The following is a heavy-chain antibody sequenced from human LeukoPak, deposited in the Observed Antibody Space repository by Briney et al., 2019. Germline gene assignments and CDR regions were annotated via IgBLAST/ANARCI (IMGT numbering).Heavy chain of an antibody. CDR3: ARAVCSSTSCYSAFDI. J-gene: IGHJ3*02. Sequence: SVKVSCKASGGTFSSYAISWARQAPGQGLEWMGRIIPILGIANYAQKFQGRVTITADKSTSTAYMELSSLRSEDTAVYYCARAVCSSTSCYSAFDIWGQGTMVTVSS. CDR1: GGTFSSYA. D-gene: IGHD2-2*01. CDR2: IIPILGIA. V-gene: IGHV1-69*04.